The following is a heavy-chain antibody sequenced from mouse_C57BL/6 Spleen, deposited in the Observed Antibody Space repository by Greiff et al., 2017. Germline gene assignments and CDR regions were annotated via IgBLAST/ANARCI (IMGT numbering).Heavy chain of an antibody. V-gene: IGHV14-4*01. J-gene: IGHJ2*01. CDR1: GFNIKDDY. D-gene: IGHD1-1*01. CDR2: IDPENGDT. CDR3: TPPGVGLGY. Sequence: EVQLQQSGAELVRPGASVKLSCTASGFNIKDDYMHWVKQRPEQGLEWIGWIDPENGDTEYASKFQGKATITADTSSNTAYLQLSSLTSEDTAVYYCTPPGVGLGYWGQGTTLTVST.